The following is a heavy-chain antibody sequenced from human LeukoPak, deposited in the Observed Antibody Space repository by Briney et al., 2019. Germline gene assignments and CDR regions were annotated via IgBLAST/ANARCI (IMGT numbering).Heavy chain of an antibody. V-gene: IGHV4-59*01. J-gene: IGHJ4*02. D-gene: IGHD3-10*01. Sequence: SETLSLTCTVSGGSISSYYWSWIRQPPGKGLEWIGYIYYSGSTNYNPSLKSRVTISVDTSKNQFSPKLSSVTAADTAVYYCARVMSGANDYWGQGTLVTVSS. CDR3: ARVMSGANDY. CDR2: IYYSGST. CDR1: GGSISSYY.